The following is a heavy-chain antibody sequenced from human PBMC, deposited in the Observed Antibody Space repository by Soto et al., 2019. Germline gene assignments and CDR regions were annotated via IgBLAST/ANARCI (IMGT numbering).Heavy chain of an antibody. CDR1: GFTFSSYW. V-gene: IGHV3-7*01. J-gene: IGHJ4*02. CDR3: ARTPTIAPVDY. D-gene: IGHD6-13*01. Sequence: GGSLRLSCAASGFTFSSYWMSWVRQAPGKGLEWVANIKQDGSEKYYVESVKGRFTISRDNAKNSLYLQMNSLRAEDTAVYYCARTPTIAPVDYWGQGTLVTVSS. CDR2: IKQDGSEK.